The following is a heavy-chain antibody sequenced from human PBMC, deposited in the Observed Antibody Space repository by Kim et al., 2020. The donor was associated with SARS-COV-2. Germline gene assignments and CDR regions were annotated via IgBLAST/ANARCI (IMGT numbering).Heavy chain of an antibody. Sequence: GGSLRLSCAASGFTFSSYAMSWVRQAPGKGLEWVSAISGSGGSTYYADSVKGRFTISRDNSKNTLYLQMNSLRAEDTAVYYCAKDRGLGTWFGELFPEYFQHWGQGTLVTVSS. J-gene: IGHJ1*01. CDR3: AKDRGLGTWFGELFPEYFQH. CDR1: GFTFSSYA. CDR2: ISGSGGST. V-gene: IGHV3-23*01. D-gene: IGHD3-10*01.